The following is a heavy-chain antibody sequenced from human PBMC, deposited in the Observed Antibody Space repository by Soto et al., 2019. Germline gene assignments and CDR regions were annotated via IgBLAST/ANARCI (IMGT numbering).Heavy chain of an antibody. CDR3: ARDLYDYGDYGGPFDS. CDR2: INSNGAST. V-gene: IGHV3-64*01. CDR1: GFTFSSYA. D-gene: IGHD4-17*01. J-gene: IGHJ4*02. Sequence: EVQLVESGGGLVQPGGSLRLSCAASGFTFSSYAMHWVRQAPGKGLEYVSAINSNGASTYYANSVQGRFTISRDSSKNTLYLQMGSLRAEDMAVYYCARDLYDYGDYGGPFDSWGQGTLVSVSS.